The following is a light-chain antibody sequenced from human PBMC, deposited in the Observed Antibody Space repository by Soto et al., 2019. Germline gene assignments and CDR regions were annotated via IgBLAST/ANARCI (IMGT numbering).Light chain of an antibody. CDR1: SSDVGSYNL. CDR3: CSYAGSSTPLYV. J-gene: IGLJ1*01. V-gene: IGLV2-23*01. CDR2: EGS. Sequence: ALTQPASVSGSPGQSITISCAGTSSDVGSYNLVSWYQQHPGKAPKLMIYEGSKRPSGISNSFSGSKSGNTASLTISGLQAEDEADYYCCSYAGSSTPLYVFGTGTKVTVL.